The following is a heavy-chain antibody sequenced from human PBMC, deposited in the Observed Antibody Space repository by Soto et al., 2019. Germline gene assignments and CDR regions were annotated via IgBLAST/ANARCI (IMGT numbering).Heavy chain of an antibody. CDR1: GFTFSAYA. CDR2: ISGSGGAT. V-gene: IGHV3-23*01. J-gene: IGHJ4*02. CDR3: ARQEYSTPWYLKY. D-gene: IGHD6-13*01. Sequence: EVQLLESGGGVVQPGGSLRLSCAASGFTFSAYAMSWVRQAPGKGLEWVSVISGSGGATYYADSVKGRFTISRDNSKNTLDLQMTSLRAEDTAVYYCARQEYSTPWYLKYWGQGTLVTVSS.